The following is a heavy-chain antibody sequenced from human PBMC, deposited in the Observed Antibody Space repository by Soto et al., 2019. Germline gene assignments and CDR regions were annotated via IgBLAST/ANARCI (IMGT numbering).Heavy chain of an antibody. V-gene: IGHV1-69*14. D-gene: IGHD5-12*01. Sequence: QVQLVQSGAEVKKPGSSVKVSCKASGGTFGSYGLSWGRQAPGQGLEWMGGIIPIFGSANYAQKFQGRVTITADISTSTAYMELSSLRSEDTAVYSCARESGYNFGPFDYWGQGALVTVSS. J-gene: IGHJ4*02. CDR3: ARESGYNFGPFDY. CDR2: IIPIFGSA. CDR1: GGTFGSYG.